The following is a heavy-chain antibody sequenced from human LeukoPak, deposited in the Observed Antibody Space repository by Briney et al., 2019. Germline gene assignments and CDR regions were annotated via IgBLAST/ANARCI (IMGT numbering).Heavy chain of an antibody. Sequence: ASVKVSCKASGYTFTGYYMHWVRQAPGQGLEWMGWINPNSGGTNYAQKFQGRVTMTRDTSISTAYMELSRPRSDDTAVYYCARARQQLGSYYYYYGMDVWGQGTTVTVSS. D-gene: IGHD6-13*01. CDR2: INPNSGGT. J-gene: IGHJ6*02. V-gene: IGHV1-2*02. CDR3: ARARQQLGSYYYYYGMDV. CDR1: GYTFTGYY.